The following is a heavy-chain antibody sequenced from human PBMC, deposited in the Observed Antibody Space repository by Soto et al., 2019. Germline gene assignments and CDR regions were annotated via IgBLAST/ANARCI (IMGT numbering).Heavy chain of an antibody. J-gene: IGHJ4*02. CDR1: GYTFTSYY. CDR2: INPSGGST. V-gene: IGHV1-46*01. CDR3: ARDALNYYDSSGYSPLSGAIY. D-gene: IGHD3-22*01. Sequence: ASVKVSCKASGYTFTSYYMHWVRQAPGQGLERVGIINPSGGSTSYAQKFQGRVTMTRDTSTSTVYMELSSLRSEDTAVYYCARDALNYYDSSGYSPLSGAIYWGQGTLVTVSS.